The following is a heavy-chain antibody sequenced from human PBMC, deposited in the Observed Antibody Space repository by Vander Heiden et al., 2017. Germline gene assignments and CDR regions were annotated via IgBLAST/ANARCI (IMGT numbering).Heavy chain of an antibody. CDR3: AGHSIRDTAMVLD. CDR2: IYYSGST. J-gene: IGHJ4*02. CDR1: GASTCSSSYY. V-gene: IGHV4-39*01. Sequence: QLQLQDSGPGLVKPSETLSLTCTVSGASTCSSSYYWGWIRQPPGKGLEWIGSIYYSGSTYYNPSLKSRVTISVDTSKNQFSLKLSSVTDADTAVYYCAGHSIRDTAMVLDWGQGTLVTVCS. D-gene: IGHD5-18*01.